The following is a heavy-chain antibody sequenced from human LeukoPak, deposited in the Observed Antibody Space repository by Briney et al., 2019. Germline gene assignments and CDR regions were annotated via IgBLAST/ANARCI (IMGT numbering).Heavy chain of an antibody. CDR3: ARALRIGQRLRLRSDAFDI. J-gene: IGHJ3*02. Sequence: PSETLSLTCTVSGGSISSYYWSWIRQPPGKGLEWIGYIYYSGSTNYNPSLKSRVTISVDTSKNQFSLKLSSVTAADTAVYYCARALRIGQRLRLRSDAFDIWGQGTMVTVSS. CDR2: IYYSGST. V-gene: IGHV4-59*01. D-gene: IGHD6-25*01. CDR1: GGSISSYY.